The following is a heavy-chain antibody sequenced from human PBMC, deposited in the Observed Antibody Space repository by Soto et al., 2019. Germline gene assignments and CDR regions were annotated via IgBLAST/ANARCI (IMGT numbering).Heavy chain of an antibody. CDR1: GFTFSSYG. CDR2: ISYDGSNK. Sequence: QVQLVESGGGVVQPGRSLRLSCAASGFTFSSYGMHWVRQAPGKGLEWVAVISYDGSNKYYADSVKGRFTISRDNSKNTLYLQMNSLRAEDTAVYYCAKDRTNVVVAATHLVYWGQGTLVTVSS. V-gene: IGHV3-30*18. D-gene: IGHD2-15*01. CDR3: AKDRTNVVVAATHLVY. J-gene: IGHJ4*02.